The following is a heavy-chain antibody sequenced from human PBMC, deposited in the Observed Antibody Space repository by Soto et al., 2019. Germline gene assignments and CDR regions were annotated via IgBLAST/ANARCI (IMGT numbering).Heavy chain of an antibody. D-gene: IGHD1-26*01. CDR1: GGSISCYY. Sequence: SETLSLTCTVSGGSISCYYWSCLRQPPGKGLEWIGYIYYSGSTNYNPSLKSRVTISVDTSKNQFSLKLSSVTAADTAVYYCASLPQWEQRLDAFDIWGQGTMVT. V-gene: IGHV4-59*01. CDR2: IYYSGST. J-gene: IGHJ3*02. CDR3: ASLPQWEQRLDAFDI.